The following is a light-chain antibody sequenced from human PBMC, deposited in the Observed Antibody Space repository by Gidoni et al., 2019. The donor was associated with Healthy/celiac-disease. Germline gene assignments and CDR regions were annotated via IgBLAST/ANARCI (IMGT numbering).Light chain of an antibody. CDR2: GKN. V-gene: IGLV3-19*01. Sequence: SSELTQDPAVSVALGQTVRITFQGDSLRSYYAIWYQQKPGQAPVLVIYGKNNRPSGIPDRFSGSSSGNTASLTITGAQAEDEADYYCNSRDSSGNHLVVFGGGTKLTVL. J-gene: IGLJ2*01. CDR1: SLRSYY. CDR3: NSRDSSGNHLVV.